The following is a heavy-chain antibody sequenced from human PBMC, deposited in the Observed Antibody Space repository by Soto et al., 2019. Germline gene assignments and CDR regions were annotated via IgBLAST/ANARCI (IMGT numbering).Heavy chain of an antibody. CDR2: INAGNGNT. Sequence: ASVKVSCKASGYTFTSYAMHWVRQAPGQRLEWMGWINAGNGNTKYSQKFQGRVTITRDTSASTAYMELSSLRSEDTAVYYCASSYSNYALIDYYYYGMDVWGQGPTVTVSS. J-gene: IGHJ6*02. CDR3: ASSYSNYALIDYYYYGMDV. CDR1: GYTFTSYA. D-gene: IGHD4-4*01. V-gene: IGHV1-3*01.